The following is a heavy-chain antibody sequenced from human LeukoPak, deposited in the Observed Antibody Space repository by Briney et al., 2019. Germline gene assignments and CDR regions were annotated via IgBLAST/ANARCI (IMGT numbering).Heavy chain of an antibody. CDR3: ARAGAVKHSYGFSLYYYYMDV. J-gene: IGHJ6*03. D-gene: IGHD5-18*01. CDR2: IIPIFGTA. CDR1: GGTFSSYA. V-gene: IGHV1-69*01. Sequence: ASVKVSCEASGGTFSSYAISWVRQAPGQGLEWMGGIIPIFGTANYAQKFQGRVTITADESTSTAYMELSSLRSEDTAVYYCARAGAVKHSYGFSLYYYYMDVWGKGTTVTISS.